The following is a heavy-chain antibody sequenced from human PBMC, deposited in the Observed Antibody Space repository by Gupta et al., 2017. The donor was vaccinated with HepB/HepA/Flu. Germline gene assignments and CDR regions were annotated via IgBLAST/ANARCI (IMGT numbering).Heavy chain of an antibody. Sequence: VQLVESGGGLVQPGGSLRLSCAASESPFSTYWMSWVRQAPGKGLEWVARIKQEGSERYYMDSVKGRFTISRDNAKNSLYLQMNSLRADDTAAYYCARGRYSGYYYYFDSWGQGTLVTVSS. D-gene: IGHD3-22*01. V-gene: IGHV3-7*01. CDR3: ARGRYSGYYYYFDS. J-gene: IGHJ4*02. CDR1: ESPFSTYW. CDR2: IKQEGSER.